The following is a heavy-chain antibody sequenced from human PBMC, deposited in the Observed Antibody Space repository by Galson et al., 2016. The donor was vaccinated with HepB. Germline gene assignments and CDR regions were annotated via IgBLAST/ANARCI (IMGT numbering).Heavy chain of an antibody. Sequence: SVKVSCKASGYTFINYYIHWVRQAPGQELEWMGIINPISGCTDYAQRFQGRVTMTRDTSTNTVSMELSSLRSEDTAVYSCARAIMTPSDNWFDPWGQGPLVTVSS. CDR2: INPISGCT. D-gene: IGHD2-8*01. CDR3: ARAIMTPSDNWFDP. J-gene: IGHJ5*02. CDR1: GYTFINYY. V-gene: IGHV1-46*01.